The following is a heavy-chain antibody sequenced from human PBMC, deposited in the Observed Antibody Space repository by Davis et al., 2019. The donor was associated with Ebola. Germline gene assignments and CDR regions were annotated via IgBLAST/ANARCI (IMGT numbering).Heavy chain of an antibody. Sequence: ASVKVSCKTSGYTFISHYIHWVRQAPGQGLEWMGWIKLNSGGTNYAQRFQDRVTMTRDKSISTAYMELSSLTSDDTAVYYCARDLSGDNILCPDYWGQGTLVTVSS. V-gene: IGHV1-2*02. J-gene: IGHJ4*02. CDR2: IKLNSGGT. CDR3: ARDLSGDNILCPDY. D-gene: IGHD1-26*01. CDR1: GYTFISHY.